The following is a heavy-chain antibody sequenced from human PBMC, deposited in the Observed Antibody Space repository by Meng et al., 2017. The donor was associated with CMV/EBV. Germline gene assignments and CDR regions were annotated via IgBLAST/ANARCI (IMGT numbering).Heavy chain of an antibody. CDR3: ARGKLDPHCSSTSCYDYYYGMDV. CDR2: ISSSSSYI. V-gene: IGHV3-21*01. Sequence: GGSLRLSCAASGFTFSSYSMNWVRQAPGKGLEWVSSISSSSSYIYYADSVKGRFNISRDNAKNSLYLQMNSLRAEDTAVYYCARGKLDPHCSSTSCYDYYYGMDVWGQGTTVTVSS. CDR1: GFTFSSYS. J-gene: IGHJ6*02. D-gene: IGHD2-2*01.